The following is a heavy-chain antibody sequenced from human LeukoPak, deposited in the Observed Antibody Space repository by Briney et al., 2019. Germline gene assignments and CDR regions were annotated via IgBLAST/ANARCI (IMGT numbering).Heavy chain of an antibody. J-gene: IGHJ2*01. CDR2: IYYSGST. CDR1: GGSLIPYY. CDR3: ARPLTSGFHRWYFDL. V-gene: IGHV4-59*01. Sequence: SETLSLTCSVSGGSLIPYYWSWIRQPPGRGLEWIGNIYYSGSTNHNPSLKGRITISLDTSKNQFSLKLSSVTAADTAVYYCARPLTSGFHRWYFDLWGRGALVTVSS. D-gene: IGHD3-9*01.